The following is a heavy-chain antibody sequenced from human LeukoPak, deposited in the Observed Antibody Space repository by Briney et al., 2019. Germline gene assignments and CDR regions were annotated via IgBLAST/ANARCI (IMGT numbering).Heavy chain of an antibody. V-gene: IGHV3-9*01. CDR1: GFTFDDYA. J-gene: IGHJ4*02. CDR2: ISWNSGNI. D-gene: IGHD2-2*01. Sequence: GGSLRLSCAASGFTFDDYAMHWVRQAPGKGLEWVSGISWNSGNIGYADSVKGRFTISRDNAKNSLYLQMNSLRAEDTALYYCAKDRFVVPAAPDFDYWGQGTLVTVSS. CDR3: AKDRFVVPAAPDFDY.